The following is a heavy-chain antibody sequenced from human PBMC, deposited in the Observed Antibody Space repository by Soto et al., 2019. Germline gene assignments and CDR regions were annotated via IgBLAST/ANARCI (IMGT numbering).Heavy chain of an antibody. CDR1: GFTFSSFG. CDR3: ARDASYYSLWSGYYPSRNGMDV. D-gene: IGHD3-3*01. Sequence: QVQVVESGGGVVQPGRSLRLSCAASGFTFSSFGMHWVRQAPGKGLEWVSLIWYDGSKKSYGDSVKGRFTISRDNSRNTVYLQMNSLRADDTAVYYCARDASYYSLWSGYYPSRNGMDVWGQGPTVTVSS. J-gene: IGHJ6*02. CDR2: IWYDGSKK. V-gene: IGHV3-33*01.